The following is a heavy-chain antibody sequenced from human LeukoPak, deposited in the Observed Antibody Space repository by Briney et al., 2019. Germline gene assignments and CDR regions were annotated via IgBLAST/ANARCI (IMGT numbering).Heavy chain of an antibody. Sequence: SETLSLTCTVSGGSISGSSYYWGWIRQPPGKGLEWIGSIYYSGSTYYNPSLKSRVTISVDTSKNQFSLKLSSVTAADTAVYYCASVVVTAIEYFQHWGQGTLVTVSS. CDR3: ASVVVTAIEYFQH. V-gene: IGHV4-39*07. D-gene: IGHD2-21*02. CDR2: IYYSGST. CDR1: GGSISGSSYY. J-gene: IGHJ1*01.